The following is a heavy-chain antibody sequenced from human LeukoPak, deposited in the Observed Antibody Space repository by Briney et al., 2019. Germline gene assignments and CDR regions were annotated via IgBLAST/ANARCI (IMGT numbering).Heavy chain of an antibody. V-gene: IGHV3-48*04. CDR3: ARDAGAAAAGPSLFDY. CDR2: ISSGSSTV. Sequence: PAGGSLRLSCAASGFKFSSYSMNWVRQAPGKGLEWVSYISSGSSTVYYAASVKGRFAISRDTPKNSLYLQMSGLRGEDTAVYYCARDAGAAAAGPSLFDYWGQGTLVTVSS. CDR1: GFKFSSYS. J-gene: IGHJ4*02. D-gene: IGHD6-13*01.